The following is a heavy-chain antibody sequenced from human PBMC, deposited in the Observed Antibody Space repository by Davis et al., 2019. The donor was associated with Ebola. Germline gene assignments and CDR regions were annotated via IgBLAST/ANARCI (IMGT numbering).Heavy chain of an antibody. V-gene: IGHV3-73*01. CDR2: IRSKANSYAT. CDR1: GFTFSGSA. CDR3: ARGSLIWFGESLPYGMDV. J-gene: IGHJ6*02. Sequence: GESLKISCAASGFTFSGSAMHWVRQASGKGLEWVGRIRSKANSYATAYAASVKGRFTISRDNAKNSVYLQMNSLRVEDTAVYYCARGSLIWFGESLPYGMDVWGQGTTVTVSS. D-gene: IGHD3-10*01.